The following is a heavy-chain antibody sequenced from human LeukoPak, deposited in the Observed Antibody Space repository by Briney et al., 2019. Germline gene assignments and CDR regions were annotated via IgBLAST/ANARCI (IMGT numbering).Heavy chain of an antibody. D-gene: IGHD2-15*01. Sequence: SETLSLTCAVYGWSFSGYYWWWIRQPPGKGLEWIWEINHSGSTNYNPSLKSRVTISVETSKNQFSLKLSSVTAADTAVYYCARGGGVVVAIIAFDYWGQGTLVTASS. CDR3: ARGGGVVVAIIAFDY. CDR1: GWSFSGYY. V-gene: IGHV4-34*01. J-gene: IGHJ4*02. CDR2: INHSGST.